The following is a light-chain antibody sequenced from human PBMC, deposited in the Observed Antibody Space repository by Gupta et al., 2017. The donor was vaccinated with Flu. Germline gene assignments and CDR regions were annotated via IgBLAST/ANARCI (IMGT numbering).Light chain of an antibody. CDR2: DVS. J-gene: IGLJ2*01. V-gene: IGLV2-14*04. CDR1: SSDVSVYNY. CDR3: TSCKSSRSPVV. Sequence: ITISCTGTSSDVSVYNYVSWYQQHPGTAPKLMIYDVSHRPSGISNRFSGSKSGASASLAIYGLQAEDEADYYCTSCKSSRSPVVFGAGTKLTVL.